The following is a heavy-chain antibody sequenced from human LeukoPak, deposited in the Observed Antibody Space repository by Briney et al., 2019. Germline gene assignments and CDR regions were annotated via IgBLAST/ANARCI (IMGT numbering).Heavy chain of an antibody. Sequence: GGSLRLSCAASGFTFSNYAMQWVRQTPGKGLEWVAVISKDGSSKHYPDSVKGRFTISRDNSKNTLYLRMNSLRAEDTAVYYCARGESGWYYYYYGMDVWGQGTTVTVSS. D-gene: IGHD6-19*01. CDR3: ARGESGWYYYYYGMDV. CDR1: GFTFSNYA. J-gene: IGHJ6*02. V-gene: IGHV3-30-3*01. CDR2: ISKDGSSK.